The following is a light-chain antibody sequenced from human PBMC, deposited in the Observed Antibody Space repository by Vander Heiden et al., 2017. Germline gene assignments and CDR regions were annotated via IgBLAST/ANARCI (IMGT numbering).Light chain of an antibody. CDR3: QQYNGFTWT. CDR1: QSINTY. V-gene: IGKV1-5*03. J-gene: IGKJ1*01. Sequence: DIQMTQSPSTLSASVGDRVTITCRASQSINTYLAWYQQKPGKAPNLLIYKASILESGVPSRFSGSGSGTEFTLTISSLQPDDFATYYCQQYNGFTWTFGQGTKVEIK. CDR2: KAS.